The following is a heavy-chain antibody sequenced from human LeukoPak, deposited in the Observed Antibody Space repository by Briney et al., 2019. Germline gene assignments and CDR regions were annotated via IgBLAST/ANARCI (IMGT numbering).Heavy chain of an antibody. V-gene: IGHV3-15*01. J-gene: IGHJ6*04. CDR2: IKSKTDGGTT. CDR3: TTDLQQRTILLWFGGDLPLDV. CDR1: GFTFSNAW. D-gene: IGHD3-10*01. Sequence: GGSLRLSCAASGFTFSNAWMSWVRQAPGKGLEWVGRIKSKTDGGTTDYAAPVKGRFTIPRDDSKNTLYLQMNSLKTEDTAVYYCTTDLQQRTILLWFGGDLPLDVWGKGTTVTVSS.